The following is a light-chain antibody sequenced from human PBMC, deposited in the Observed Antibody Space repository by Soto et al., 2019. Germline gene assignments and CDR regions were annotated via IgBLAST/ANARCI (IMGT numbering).Light chain of an antibody. Sequence: QSVLTQPPSASGTPGQRVTISCSGSSSNNGSNYVYWYQQLPGTAPKLLIYRNNQRPSGVPDRFSGSKSGTSASLAISGLRSEDEAAYYCAAWDDSLSVLYVFGPGTKVTVL. V-gene: IGLV1-47*01. CDR1: SSNNGSNY. CDR2: RNN. CDR3: AAWDDSLSVLYV. J-gene: IGLJ1*01.